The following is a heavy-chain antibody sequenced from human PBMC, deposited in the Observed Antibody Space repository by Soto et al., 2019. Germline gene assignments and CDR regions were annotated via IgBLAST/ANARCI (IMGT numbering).Heavy chain of an antibody. J-gene: IGHJ6*02. CDR3: ARDTYGMDV. CDR2: ISYDGSNK. V-gene: IGHV3-30-3*01. Sequence: GGSLRLSCAASGFTFSNYAMHWVRQAPGKGLEWVAVISYDGSNKYYADSVKGRFTISRDNSKNTLYLQMNSLRAEDTAVYYCARDTYGMDVRGQGTTVTVS. CDR1: GFTFSNYA.